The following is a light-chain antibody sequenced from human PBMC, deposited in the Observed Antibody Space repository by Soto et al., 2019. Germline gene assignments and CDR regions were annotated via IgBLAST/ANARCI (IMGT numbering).Light chain of an antibody. Sequence: QSLLTQPPSVSGAPGQRVTISCSGSSSNLGAGYDVQWYQQFPGTAPKLLIYANSARPSGVPDRFSGSKSGTSASLAITGLQAEDEADYYCQSYDSSLIVSKGFGTGTKVTVL. CDR3: QSYDSSLIVSKG. CDR1: SSNLGAGYD. J-gene: IGLJ1*01. V-gene: IGLV1-40*01. CDR2: ANS.